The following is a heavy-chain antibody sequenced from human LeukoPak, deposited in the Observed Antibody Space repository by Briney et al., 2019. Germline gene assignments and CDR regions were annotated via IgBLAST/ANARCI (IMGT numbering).Heavy chain of an antibody. CDR2: IKEDGSDK. CDR1: GFTFSRYW. Sequence: PGGSLRLSCAASGFTFSRYWMTWVRQAPGKGLEWVAKIKEDGSDKYYVDSLKGRFTISKDNAKNSLYMQMDSLRAEDTAVYYCARLYSYAMDVWGQGTTVTVSS. CDR3: ARLYSYAMDV. V-gene: IGHV3-7*01. J-gene: IGHJ6*02.